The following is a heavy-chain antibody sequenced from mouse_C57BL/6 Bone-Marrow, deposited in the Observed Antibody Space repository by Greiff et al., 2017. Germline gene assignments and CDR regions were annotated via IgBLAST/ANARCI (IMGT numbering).Heavy chain of an antibody. D-gene: IGHD1-1*01. J-gene: IGHJ3*01. Sequence: VQLQQPGAELVKPGASVKLSCKASGYTFTSYWMHWVKQRPGQGLEWIGMIHPNSGSTNYNEKFKSKATLTEDKSSSTAYMQLSSLTSEDSAVYYCARAIYYYGSSPFAYWGQGTLVTVSA. V-gene: IGHV1-64*01. CDR3: ARAIYYYGSSPFAY. CDR2: IHPNSGST. CDR1: GYTFTSYW.